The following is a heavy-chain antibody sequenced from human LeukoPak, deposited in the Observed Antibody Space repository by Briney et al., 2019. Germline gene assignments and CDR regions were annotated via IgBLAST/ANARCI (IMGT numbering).Heavy chain of an antibody. CDR2: IYYSGST. V-gene: IGHV4-59*08. J-gene: IGHJ4*02. D-gene: IGHD6-19*01. CDR1: GGSISSYY. CDR3: ARHTTPRLTVAGNAGAY. Sequence: SETLSLTCTVSGGSISSYYWSWIRQPPGKGLEWIGYIYYSGSTNYNPSLKSRVTISVDTSKNQFSLKLSSVTAADTAVYYCARHTTPRLTVAGNAGAYWGQGTLVTVSS.